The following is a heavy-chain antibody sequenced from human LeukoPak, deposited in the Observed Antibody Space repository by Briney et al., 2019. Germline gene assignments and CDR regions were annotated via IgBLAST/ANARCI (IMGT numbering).Heavy chain of an antibody. CDR3: ARDQVFGVVMTGGYYYYGMDV. Sequence: PGGSLRLSCAASGFTVSSNYMSWVRQAPGKGLEWVSVIYSGGSTYYADSVKGRFTISRDNSKNTLYLQMNSLRAGDTAVYYCARDQVFGVVMTGGYYYYGMDVWGQGTTVTVSS. D-gene: IGHD3-3*01. CDR1: GFTVSSNY. V-gene: IGHV3-66*01. J-gene: IGHJ6*02. CDR2: IYSGGST.